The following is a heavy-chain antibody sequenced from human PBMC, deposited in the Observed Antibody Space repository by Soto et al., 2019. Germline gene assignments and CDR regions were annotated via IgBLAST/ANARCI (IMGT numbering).Heavy chain of an antibody. Sequence: QVQLQESGPGLVKPSETLSLTCSVSGGSISSYHWSWIRQPPGKGLEWIGYVHDSGTTNYNPSLKSRVTMSADTSKNQLSLKVTSVTAADTAVYYCARSLSGLDSGDYWAQGTLVTVSS. D-gene: IGHD5-12*01. CDR1: GGSISSYH. CDR2: VHDSGTT. V-gene: IGHV4-59*01. J-gene: IGHJ4*02. CDR3: ARSLSGLDSGDY.